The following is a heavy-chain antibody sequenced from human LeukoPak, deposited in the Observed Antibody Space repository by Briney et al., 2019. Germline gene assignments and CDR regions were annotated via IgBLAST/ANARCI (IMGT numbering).Heavy chain of an antibody. D-gene: IGHD3-3*01. V-gene: IGHV1-2*02. J-gene: IGHJ4*02. Sequence: ASVKVSCKASRYTFTGYYMHWVRQAPGQGLEWMGWINPNSGGTNYAQKFQGRVTMTRDTCISTAYMELSRLRSDDTAVYYCARGSDDFWSGYSPSYWGQGTLVTVSS. CDR3: ARGSDDFWSGYSPSY. CDR1: RYTFTGYY. CDR2: INPNSGGT.